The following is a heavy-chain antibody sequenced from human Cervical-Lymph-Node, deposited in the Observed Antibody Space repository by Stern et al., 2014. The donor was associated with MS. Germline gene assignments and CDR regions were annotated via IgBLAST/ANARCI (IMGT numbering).Heavy chain of an antibody. D-gene: IGHD1-26*01. Sequence: ESGPALLKPTQTLTLTCTFSGFSLSTSGMCVSWIRQPPGKALEWLARIDWDNDKNYSTSLKTRLTISKDTSKTQVVLTMTNMDPVDTATYYCARTLMVGATRRPFDYWGQGTLVTVSS. CDR3: ARTLMVGATRRPFDY. V-gene: IGHV2-70*11. J-gene: IGHJ4*02. CDR1: GFSLSTSGMC. CDR2: IDWDNDK.